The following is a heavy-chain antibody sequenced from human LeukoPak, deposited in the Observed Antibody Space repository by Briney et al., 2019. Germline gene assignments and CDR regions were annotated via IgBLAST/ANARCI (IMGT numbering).Heavy chain of an antibody. D-gene: IGHD1-14*01. CDR1: GGTFSSYA. J-gene: IGHJ3*02. V-gene: IGHV1-69*01. Sequence: ASVKVSCEASGGTFSSYAISWVRQAPGQGLEWMGGIIPIFGTANYAQKFQGRVTITADESTSTAYMELSSLRSEDTAVYYCARGTRNRAFDIWGQGTMVTVSS. CDR2: IIPIFGTA. CDR3: ARGTRNRAFDI.